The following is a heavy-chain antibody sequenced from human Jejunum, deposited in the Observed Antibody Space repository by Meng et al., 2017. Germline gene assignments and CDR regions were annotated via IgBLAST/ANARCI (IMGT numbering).Heavy chain of an antibody. V-gene: IGHV3-30*18. CDR1: GFTFTNYG. J-gene: IGHJ4*02. CDR2: ISYDESKT. Sequence: QLQLVESGGGVVQLGRSLRLSGAASGFTFTNYGMHWVRQAPGKGLEWVAFISYDESKTYYADSVEGRFTISRGNSKDTLFLQMSSLRAEDTSVYFCAKQHGSSLPELYSFHYWGQGTLVTVSS. CDR3: AKQHGSSLPELYSFHY. D-gene: IGHD1-26*01.